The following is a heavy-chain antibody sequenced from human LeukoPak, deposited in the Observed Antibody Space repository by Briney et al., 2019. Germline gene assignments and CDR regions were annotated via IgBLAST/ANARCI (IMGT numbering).Heavy chain of an antibody. V-gene: IGHV4-61*08. J-gene: IGHJ4*02. CDR3: ARHGQTFPSSFDY. CDR1: GGSISSGGYY. D-gene: IGHD3-16*01. Sequence: SETLSLTCIVSGGSISSGGYYCSWIRQPPGKGLEWIGYIYYSGSTNYNPSLKSRVTISVDTSKNQFSLKLSSVTAADTAVYYCARHGQTFPSSFDYWGQGTLVTVSS. CDR2: IYYSGST.